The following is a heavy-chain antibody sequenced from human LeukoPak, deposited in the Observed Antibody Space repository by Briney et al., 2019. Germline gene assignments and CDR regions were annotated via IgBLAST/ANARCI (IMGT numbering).Heavy chain of an antibody. CDR1: GYIFSNFF. D-gene: IGHD3-3*01. V-gene: IGHV1-2*06. Sequence: PLASVKVSCKASGYIFSNFFSSYGITWVRQAPGQGLEWMGRINPNTGGTNFAQRFQGRVTMTRDTSITTAYMELSRLRSDDTAVYYCARGPEVDYDSWDYPPAGYFQHWGQGTLVTASS. J-gene: IGHJ1*01. CDR2: INPNTGGT. CDR3: ARGPEVDYDSWDYPPAGYFQH.